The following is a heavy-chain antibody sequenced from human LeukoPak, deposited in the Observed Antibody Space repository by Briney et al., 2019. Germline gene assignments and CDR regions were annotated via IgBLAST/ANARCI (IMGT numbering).Heavy chain of an antibody. Sequence: PVRSLRLSCAASGFTFSDYHMSWIRQAPGKGLGWVSYIRSSSSDINYADSVRGRSAISRDNAKNSLFLQMNSLRAEDTAVYYCARAIAVSPWYFDLWGRGTLVTVSS. CDR2: IRSSSSDI. J-gene: IGHJ2*01. V-gene: IGHV3-11*03. CDR3: ARAIAVSPWYFDL. D-gene: IGHD6-19*01. CDR1: GFTFSDYH.